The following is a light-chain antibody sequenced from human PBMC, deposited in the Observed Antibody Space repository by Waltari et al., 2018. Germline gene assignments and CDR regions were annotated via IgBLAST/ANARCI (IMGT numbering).Light chain of an antibody. CDR3: ALYMGSGIWV. V-gene: IGLV8-61*01. J-gene: IGLJ3*02. Sequence: QTVVTQEPSLSVSPGGTVPLPSAFSSGSLSTTSYPTWYQQTPGPPPRTLVYKSNARSAGVPDRFSGSILGNTAALTSTGAQADDESDYYCALYMGSGIWVFGGGTRLTVL. CDR2: KSN. CDR1: SGSLSTTSY.